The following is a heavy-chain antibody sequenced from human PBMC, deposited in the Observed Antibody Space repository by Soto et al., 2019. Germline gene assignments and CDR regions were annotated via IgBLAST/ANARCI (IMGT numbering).Heavy chain of an antibody. V-gene: IGHV3-23*01. CDR2: ISGSGGST. Sequence: GGSLRLSCAASGFTFSSYAMSWVRQAPGKGLEWVSAISGSGGSTYYAYSVKGRFTISRDNSKNTLYLQMNSLRAEDTAVYYCAKEEMGSSWYLVSFDIWGQGTMVTVSS. J-gene: IGHJ3*02. CDR1: GFTFSSYA. CDR3: AKEEMGSSWYLVSFDI. D-gene: IGHD6-13*01.